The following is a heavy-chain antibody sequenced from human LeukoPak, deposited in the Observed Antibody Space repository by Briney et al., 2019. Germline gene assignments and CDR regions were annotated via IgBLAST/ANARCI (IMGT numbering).Heavy chain of an antibody. Sequence: PGGSLRLSCAASGLTVTNNYWNWVRQPPGKGPEWISLIYSNGDTRYADSVKGRFTFSRDNSKNPLYLQMNSLRAEDTAVYYCTYGDYPLTYWGQGTLVSVS. D-gene: IGHD4-17*01. V-gene: IGHV3-66*01. CDR3: TYGDYPLTY. CDR2: IYSNGDT. CDR1: GLTVTNNY. J-gene: IGHJ4*02.